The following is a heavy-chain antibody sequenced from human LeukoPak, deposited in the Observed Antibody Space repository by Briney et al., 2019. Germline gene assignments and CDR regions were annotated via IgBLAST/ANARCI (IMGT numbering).Heavy chain of an antibody. CDR1: GFTFSNAW. CDR2: IKSKTDGGTT. D-gene: IGHD6-19*01. Sequence: SGGSLRLSCAASGFTFSNAWMSWVRQAPGKGLEWVGRIKSKTDGGTTDYAAPVKGRFTISRDDSKNTLYLQMNSLKTEDTAVYYCTTVKSGSGWFDPWGQGTLATVSS. CDR3: TTVKSGSGWFDP. J-gene: IGHJ5*02. V-gene: IGHV3-15*01.